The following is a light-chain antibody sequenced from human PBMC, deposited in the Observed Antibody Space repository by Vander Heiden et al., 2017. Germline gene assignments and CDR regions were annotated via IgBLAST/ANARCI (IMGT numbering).Light chain of an antibody. Sequence: EIVLTHSPGTLSLSPGERATLSCRASQSVSSSLVWYQQKPGQAPRLLIYDASNRATGIPAKFSGSGSGTDFTLTISSLEPEDFAVYYCQQRRSWPLTFGGGTKVDIK. CDR1: QSVSSS. J-gene: IGKJ4*01. CDR3: QQRRSWPLT. V-gene: IGKV3-11*01. CDR2: DAS.